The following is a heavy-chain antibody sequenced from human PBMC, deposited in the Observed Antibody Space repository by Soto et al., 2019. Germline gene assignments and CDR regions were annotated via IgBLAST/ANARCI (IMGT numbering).Heavy chain of an antibody. CDR2: IHYSGTT. Sequence: SETLSLTCTVSGGSMRNYFWTWIRQPPGKGLEWIGYIHYSGTTSFFPSYNPSLRSRVTISEDTSKNQFSLKLLSVTTADTAAYFCAAGEASSRNLAPYYLDFWGQGTLVTSPQ. D-gene: IGHD6-13*01. V-gene: IGHV4-59*01. CDR3: AAGEASSRNLAPYYLDF. J-gene: IGHJ4*02. CDR1: GGSMRNYF.